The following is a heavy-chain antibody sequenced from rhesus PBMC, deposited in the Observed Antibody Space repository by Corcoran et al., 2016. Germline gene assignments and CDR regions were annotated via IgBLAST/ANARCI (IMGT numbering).Heavy chain of an antibody. CDR2: IGGSGGDT. Sequence: QGQLQESGPGLVKPSENLSLPCRFSGYSISSGDDWSWIRQFPWKGLEVIWCIGGSGGDTKKNPSLGSRVTISKDTTKNQFSLTLTSVVAADTAVYYCVRHPEHANFEYRFPVWGPGVLVTVSS. CDR1: GYSISSGDD. CDR3: VRHPEHANFEYRFPV. J-gene: IGHJ5-1*01. D-gene: IGHD4-17*01. V-gene: IGHV4-127*01.